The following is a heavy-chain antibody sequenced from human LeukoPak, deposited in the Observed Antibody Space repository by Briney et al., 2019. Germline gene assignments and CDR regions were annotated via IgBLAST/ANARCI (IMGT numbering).Heavy chain of an antibody. CDR2: IYPGDSDT. CDR1: GYGFTSYW. Sequence: GESLKISCKGSGYGFTSYWIGWVRQMPGKGLEWMGIIYPGDSDTRYSPSFQGQVTISADKSISTAYLQWSSLKASDTAMYYCARDLGYVWGSYRYTSWFDPWGQGTLVTVSS. D-gene: IGHD3-16*02. CDR3: ARDLGYVWGSYRYTSWFDP. J-gene: IGHJ5*02. V-gene: IGHV5-51*01.